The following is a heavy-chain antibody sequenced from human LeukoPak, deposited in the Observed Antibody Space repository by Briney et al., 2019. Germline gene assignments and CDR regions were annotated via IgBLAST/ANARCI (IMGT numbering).Heavy chain of an antibody. D-gene: IGHD4-17*01. CDR3: ARDGPYGDYESDAFDI. CDR1: GGSISSSSHY. CDR2: IYYSGST. Sequence: PSETLSLTCTVSGGSISSSSHYWGWIRQPPGKGLEWIGSIYYSGSTYYNPSLKSRVTISVDTSKNQFSLKLSSVTAADTAVYYCARDGPYGDYESDAFDIWGQGTMVTVSS. V-gene: IGHV4-39*02. J-gene: IGHJ3*02.